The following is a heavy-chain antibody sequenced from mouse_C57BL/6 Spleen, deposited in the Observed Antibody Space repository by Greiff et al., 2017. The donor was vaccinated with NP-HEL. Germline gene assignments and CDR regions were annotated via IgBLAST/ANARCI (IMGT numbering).Heavy chain of an antibody. V-gene: IGHV1-55*01. CDR2: IYPGSGST. J-gene: IGHJ3*01. CDR1: GYTFTSYW. D-gene: IGHD1-1*01. Sequence: QVQLQQSGAELVKPGASVKLSCKASGYTFTSYWITWVKQRPGQGLEWIGDIYPGSGSTNYNEKFKSKATLTVDTSSSTAYMQLSSLTSEDSAVYYCARGAYYGSSWGFAYWGQGTLVTVSA. CDR3: ARGAYYGSSWGFAY.